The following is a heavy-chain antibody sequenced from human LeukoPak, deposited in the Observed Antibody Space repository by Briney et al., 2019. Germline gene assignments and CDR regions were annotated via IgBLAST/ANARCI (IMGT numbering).Heavy chain of an antibody. Sequence: PSETLSLTCTVSGGSISSYHWSWIRQPAGKGLEWIGRISGSGNINYNPSLKSRVTISVDTSKNQFSLKLSSVTAADTAVYYCARHPGGDYTRFPFDYWGQGTLVTVSS. CDR1: GGSISSYH. V-gene: IGHV4-4*07. CDR2: ISGSGNI. D-gene: IGHD4-17*01. CDR3: ARHPGGDYTRFPFDY. J-gene: IGHJ4*02.